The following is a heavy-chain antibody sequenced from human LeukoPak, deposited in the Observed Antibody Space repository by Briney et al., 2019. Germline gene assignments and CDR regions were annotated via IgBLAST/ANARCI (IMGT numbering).Heavy chain of an antibody. Sequence: GGSLRLSCAASGFTFNNHALHWVRQAPGKGLEWVSLISYDGDNKYYADSVKGRFTISRDNSKRTLYLQLKGLRHEDSAVYFCARAWRTTVAFIDAFDLWGQGTTVIVSS. CDR1: GFTFNNHA. CDR2: ISYDGDNK. V-gene: IGHV3-30*01. CDR3: ARAWRTTVAFIDAFDL. J-gene: IGHJ3*01. D-gene: IGHD1-1*01.